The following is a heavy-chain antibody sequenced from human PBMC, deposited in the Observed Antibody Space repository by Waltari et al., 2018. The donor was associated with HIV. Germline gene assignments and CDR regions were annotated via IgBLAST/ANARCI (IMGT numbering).Heavy chain of an antibody. CDR2: FWSDGVES. V-gene: IGHV3-33*01. J-gene: IGHJ1*01. Sequence: QVQLVESGGGVVQPGTSLTLSCAVSGFTFSNFAIHWVRQSPAKGLEWLAVFWSDGVESSYAYSVKGRFTISKDSSQKTLYLHLTSLRAEDTALYYCARGYSSSRWIPLYHWGRGTLVTVSS. CDR3: ARGYSSSRWIPLYH. CDR1: GFTFSNFA. D-gene: IGHD6-6*01.